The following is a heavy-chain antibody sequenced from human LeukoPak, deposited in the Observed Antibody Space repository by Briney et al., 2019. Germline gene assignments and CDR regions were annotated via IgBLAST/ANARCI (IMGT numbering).Heavy chain of an antibody. Sequence: SETLSLACTVSGGSISTYYWSWIRQPPGKGLEWIGEINHSGSTNYNPSLKSRVTISVDTSKNQFSLKLRSVNAADTAVYYCARAAARRMGNNWFDPWGQGTLVTVSS. CDR1: GGSISTYY. V-gene: IGHV4-34*01. CDR2: INHSGST. CDR3: ARAAARRMGNNWFDP. J-gene: IGHJ5*02. D-gene: IGHD6-6*01.